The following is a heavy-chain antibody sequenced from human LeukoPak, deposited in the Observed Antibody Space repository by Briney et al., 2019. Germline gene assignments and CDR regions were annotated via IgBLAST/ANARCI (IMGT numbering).Heavy chain of an antibody. CDR1: GFTFSSYW. J-gene: IGHJ4*02. D-gene: IGHD3-3*01. Sequence: PGGSLRLSCAASGFTFSSYWMHWVRQAPGKGLVWVSRINSDGSSTSYADSVKGRFTISRDNAKNTLYLQMNSLRAEGTAVYYCARTEDFWSGPPSNWGQGTLVTVSS. V-gene: IGHV3-74*01. CDR3: ARTEDFWSGPPSN. CDR2: INSDGSST.